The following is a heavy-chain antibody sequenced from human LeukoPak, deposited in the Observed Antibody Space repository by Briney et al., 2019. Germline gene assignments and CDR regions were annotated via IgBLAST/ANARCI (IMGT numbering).Heavy chain of an antibody. CDR3: ARGRYSGFDL. CDR1: GDSVSTNSVA. D-gene: IGHD2-15*01. Sequence: SQTLSLTCAISGDSVSTNSVAWNWIRQAPSRGLEWLGRTYYRSKWNNDYAVSVKSRITINPDTSKNQFSLQLNSVTPDDTALYYCARGRYSGFDLWGQGTMVTVSS. J-gene: IGHJ3*01. CDR2: TYYRSKWNN. V-gene: IGHV6-1*01.